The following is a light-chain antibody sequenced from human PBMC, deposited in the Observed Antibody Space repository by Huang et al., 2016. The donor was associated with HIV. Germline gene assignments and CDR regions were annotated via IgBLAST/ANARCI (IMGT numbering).Light chain of an antibody. CDR2: ATS. J-gene: IGKJ5*01. CDR1: QDISNS. CDR3: QQYYITPPIA. Sequence: DIQMTQSPSSLSASVGDRVTITCRASQDISNSLAWYQQKPGKAPKLLVFATSRLEGGVPSRFSGGGSGTDYTLTISSLQPEDFATYYCQQYYITPPIAFGQGTRLEIK. V-gene: IGKV1-NL1*01.